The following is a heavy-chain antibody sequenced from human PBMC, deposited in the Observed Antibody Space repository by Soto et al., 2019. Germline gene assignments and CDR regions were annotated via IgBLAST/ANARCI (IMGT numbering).Heavy chain of an antibody. CDR1: GFTFSSYG. Sequence: QVQLVESGGGVVQPGRSLRLSCAASGFTFSSYGMHWVRQAPGKGLEWVAVIWYDGSNKYYADSVKGRFTISRDNSKNTLYLQMNSLRAEDTAVYYCAREGGDTAMVTDYLGYWGQGTLVTVSS. CDR3: AREGGDTAMVTDYLGY. D-gene: IGHD5-18*01. V-gene: IGHV3-33*01. J-gene: IGHJ4*02. CDR2: IWYDGSNK.